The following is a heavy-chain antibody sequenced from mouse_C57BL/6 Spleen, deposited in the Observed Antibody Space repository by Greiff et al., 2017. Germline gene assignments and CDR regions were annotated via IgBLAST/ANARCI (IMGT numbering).Heavy chain of an antibody. CDR3: ARRGYDYDGNYAMDY. J-gene: IGHJ4*01. CDR2: IYPGGGYT. V-gene: IGHV1-63*01. CDR1: GYTFTNYW. D-gene: IGHD2-4*01. Sequence: QVQLQQSGAELVRPGTSVKMSCKASGYTFTNYWIGWAKQRPGHGLEWIGDIYPGGGYTNYTEKFKGKATLTADKSSSTAYMQFSSLTSEDSAIYYCARRGYDYDGNYAMDYWGQGTSVTVSS.